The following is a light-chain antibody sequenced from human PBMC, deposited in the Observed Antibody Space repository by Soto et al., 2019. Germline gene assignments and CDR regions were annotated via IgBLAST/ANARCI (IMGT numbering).Light chain of an antibody. V-gene: IGLV2-8*01. J-gene: IGLJ2*01. Sequence: QSALTQPPSASGSPGQSVTISCTGTSSDVGGYNYVSWYQQHPGKAPKLMISEVSKRPSGVPDRFSGSKSGNTASLTVSGLQAEDEADYYCSSFAGNYNLVVGGGTKLTVL. CDR2: EVS. CDR3: SSFAGNYNLV. CDR1: SSDVGGYNY.